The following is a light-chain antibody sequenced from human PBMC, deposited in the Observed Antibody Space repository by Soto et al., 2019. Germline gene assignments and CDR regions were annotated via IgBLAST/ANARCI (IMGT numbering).Light chain of an antibody. V-gene: IGLV2-14*01. CDR1: SSDVGGYNY. CDR2: EVS. Sequence: QSVLTQPASVSGSPGQSITISCTGTSSDVGGYNYVSWYQLHPGKAPKLMIYEVSNRPSGVSNRFSGSKSGNTASLTISGLQAEDEADYYCSSYTSGATPYVFGTGTKLTVL. CDR3: SSYTSGATPYV. J-gene: IGLJ1*01.